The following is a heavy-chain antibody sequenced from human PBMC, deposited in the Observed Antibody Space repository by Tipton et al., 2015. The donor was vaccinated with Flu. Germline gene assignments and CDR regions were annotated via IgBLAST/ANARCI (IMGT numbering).Heavy chain of an antibody. D-gene: IGHD3/OR15-3a*01. Sequence: TLSLTCTVSGDSISRFYWSWIRQPPGKGLEWIGYSGSTNYNPSLKNRVTISLDTSKNQFSLQLKSVTASDTAVYYCARLKLFALVSHSYYHGLDVWGQGTTVTVS. J-gene: IGHJ6*02. CDR3: ARLKLFALVSHSYYHGLDV. V-gene: IGHV4-59*08. CDR2: SGST. CDR1: GDSISRFY.